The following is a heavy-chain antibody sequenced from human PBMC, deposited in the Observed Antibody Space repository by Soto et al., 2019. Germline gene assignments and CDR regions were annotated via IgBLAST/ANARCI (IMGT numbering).Heavy chain of an antibody. J-gene: IGHJ4*02. CDR3: AGRMDGDYGDFDH. Sequence: QVQLVQSGAEVKKPGSSVKVSCKASGGTFSSYIISWVRQAPGQGLEWMGRIIPILGIANYAQKFQGRVTITADKSTSTAYMELSSLRSEDTAVYYCAGRMDGDYGDFDHWGQGTLVTVSS. CDR1: GGTFSSYI. CDR2: IIPILGIA. D-gene: IGHD4-17*01. V-gene: IGHV1-69*02.